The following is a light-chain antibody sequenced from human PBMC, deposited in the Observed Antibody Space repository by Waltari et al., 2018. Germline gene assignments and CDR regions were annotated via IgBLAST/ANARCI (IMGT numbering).Light chain of an antibody. V-gene: IGLV1-51*01. CDR3: GTWDSSLRAWV. CDR2: DNN. J-gene: IGLJ3*02. Sequence: QSVLRQPPSVSAAPGHKVTFSCSGSSSNIGRSYVSWYQQVPGTAPKVVIYDNNKRPSGASDRLSGSKSGTSASLAITGLQTGDEADYYCGTWDSSLRAWVFGGGTRLTV. CDR1: SSNIGRSY.